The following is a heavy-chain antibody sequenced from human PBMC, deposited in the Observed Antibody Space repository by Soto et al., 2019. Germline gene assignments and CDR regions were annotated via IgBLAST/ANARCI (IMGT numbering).Heavy chain of an antibody. CDR3: ERLSVLRFLGWRPYYYYYDIDV. V-gene: IGHV5-10-1*01. J-gene: IGHJ6*02. D-gene: IGHD3-3*01. Sequence: GESLKISCKGSGYSFTSYWISWVRQMPGKGLEWMGRIDPSDSYTNYSPSFQGHVTISADKSISTAYLQWSSLKASDTAMYYCERLSVLRFLGWRPYYYYYDIDVWGQGTTVTVSS. CDR2: IDPSDSYT. CDR1: GYSFTSYW.